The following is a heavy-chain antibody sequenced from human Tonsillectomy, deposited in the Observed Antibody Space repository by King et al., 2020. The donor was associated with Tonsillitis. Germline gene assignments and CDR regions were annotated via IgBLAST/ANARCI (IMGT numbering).Heavy chain of an antibody. CDR1: GFTFTSSA. Sequence: QLVQSGPEVKKSGTSVKVSCKASGFTFTSSAMQWVRQARGQRLEWIGWIVVGSGNTNYAEKFQERVTITRDRSTSTAYMELNSLRSEDTAVYYCAATARAAAAGFYYYYYMDVWGKGTSVTVSS. CDR2: IVVGSGNT. CDR3: AATARAAAAGFYYYYYMDV. J-gene: IGHJ6*03. D-gene: IGHD6-13*01. V-gene: IGHV1-58*02.